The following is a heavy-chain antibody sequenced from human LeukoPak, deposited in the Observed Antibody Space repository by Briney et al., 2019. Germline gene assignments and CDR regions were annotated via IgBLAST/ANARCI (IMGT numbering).Heavy chain of an antibody. D-gene: IGHD3-3*01. J-gene: IGHJ5*02. Sequence: SETLSLTCTVSGYSISSGYYWGWIRQPPGKGLEWIGSIYHSGSTYYNPSLKSRVTISVDTSKNQFSLKLSSVTAADTAVYYCARDVTIFGVVYNWFDPWGQGTLVTVSS. V-gene: IGHV4-38-2*02. CDR2: IYHSGST. CDR1: GYSISSGYY. CDR3: ARDVTIFGVVYNWFDP.